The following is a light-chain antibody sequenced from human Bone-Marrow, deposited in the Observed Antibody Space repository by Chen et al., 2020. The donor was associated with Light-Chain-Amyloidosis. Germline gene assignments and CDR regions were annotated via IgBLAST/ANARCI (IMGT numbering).Light chain of an antibody. Sequence: QSALTHPPSVSGSPGQSITIPCTGTSSNVGDYSLVSWYQQHPVKAPKCILYEGIQRPSGVSSRFSGSMSGNTASLTISGLQTEDEADYFCYTYAGSATFVFGSATTVTVL. CDR3: YTYAGSATFV. CDR1: SSNVGDYSL. J-gene: IGLJ1*01. V-gene: IGLV2-23*01. CDR2: EGI.